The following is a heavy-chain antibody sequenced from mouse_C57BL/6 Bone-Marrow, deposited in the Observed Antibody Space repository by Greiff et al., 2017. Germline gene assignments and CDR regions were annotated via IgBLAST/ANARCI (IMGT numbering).Heavy chain of an antibody. CDR3: ARSSSDGYYPRCAY. Sequence: QVQLQQPGAELVKPGASVKMSCKASGYTFTRYWITWVKQRPGQGLEWIGDIYPGSGSTNYNEKFKSKATLTVDTSSSPAYMPLSSLTSENSAVYYCARSSSDGYYPRCAYWGQGTLVTVSA. D-gene: IGHD2-3*01. J-gene: IGHJ3*01. CDR1: GYTFTRYW. CDR2: IYPGSGST. V-gene: IGHV1-55*01.